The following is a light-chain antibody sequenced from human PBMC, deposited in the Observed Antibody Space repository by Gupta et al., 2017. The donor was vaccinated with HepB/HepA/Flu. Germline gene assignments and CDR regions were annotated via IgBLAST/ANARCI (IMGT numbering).Light chain of an antibody. Sequence: DVQMTQSPSSLSASVGDRVTITCQASQDIGNHLNWYQQKPGKAPKLLIYDASNLEAGVPSRFSGSGSGTEFTFTISSLQAEDLATYYCEKYDDFYSLTFGGGTKVEIK. J-gene: IGKJ4*01. V-gene: IGKV1-33*01. CDR1: QDIGNH. CDR3: EKYDDFYSLT. CDR2: DAS.